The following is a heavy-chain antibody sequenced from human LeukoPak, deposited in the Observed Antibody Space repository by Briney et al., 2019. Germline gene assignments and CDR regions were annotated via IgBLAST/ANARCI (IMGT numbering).Heavy chain of an antibody. CDR1: GFTFNNYG. D-gene: IGHD2/OR15-2a*01. V-gene: IGHV3-30*19. CDR2: ISYDGSNK. CDR3: ARGHFTWYFDY. J-gene: IGHJ4*02. Sequence: GGSLRLSCAASGFTFNNYGMHWVRQAPGKGLEWVAVISYDGSNKYYADSVKGRFTISRDNSKNTLYLQMNSLRAEDTAVYYCARGHFTWYFDYWGQGTLVTVSS.